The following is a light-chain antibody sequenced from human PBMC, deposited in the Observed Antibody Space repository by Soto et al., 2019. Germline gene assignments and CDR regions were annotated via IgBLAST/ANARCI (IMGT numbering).Light chain of an antibody. V-gene: IGKV1-27*01. CDR1: QDIYTY. J-gene: IGKJ1*01. CDR3: QNYNGAPWT. Sequence: DIQLTQSPSSLSASVGDRVTITCRASQDIYTYLVWYQRKPGTVPKLLIFAASTLQSGIPSRFSGSGSGTDFTLTISSLQPEDVATYYCQNYNGAPWTFGQGTKVEIK. CDR2: AAS.